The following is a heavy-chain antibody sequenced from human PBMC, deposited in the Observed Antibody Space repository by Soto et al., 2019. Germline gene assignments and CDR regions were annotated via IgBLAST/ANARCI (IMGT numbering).Heavy chain of an antibody. D-gene: IGHD3-9*01. V-gene: IGHV1-58*01. CDR1: GFTFSSSA. CDR3: AAFDPGPMGFDP. CDR2: IVVGSGNT. Sequence: ASVKVSCKASGFTFSSSAVQWVRQAREQRLEWIGKIVVGSGNTNYAQKFQERVTITRDMSTSTAYMELSSLRSEDTAFYYCAAFDPGPMGFDPWGQGTLVTVSS. J-gene: IGHJ5*02.